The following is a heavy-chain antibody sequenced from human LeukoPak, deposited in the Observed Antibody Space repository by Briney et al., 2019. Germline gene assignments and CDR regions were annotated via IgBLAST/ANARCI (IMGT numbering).Heavy chain of an antibody. V-gene: IGHV4-39*01. J-gene: IGHJ4*02. CDR3: ARLRGYSYGMFDY. D-gene: IGHD5-18*01. CDR2: IYYSGST. Sequence: SETLSLTCTVSGGSVSSSSYYWGWIRQPPGKGLEWIGSIYYSGSTYYNPSLKSRVTISIDTSKNQFSLKLSSVTAADTAAYYCARLRGYSYGMFDYWGQGTLVTVSS. CDR1: GGSVSSSSYY.